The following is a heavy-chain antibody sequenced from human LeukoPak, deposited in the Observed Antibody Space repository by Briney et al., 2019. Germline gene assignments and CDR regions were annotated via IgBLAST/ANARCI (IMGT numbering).Heavy chain of an antibody. D-gene: IGHD1/OR15-1a*01. Sequence: GGSLRLSCAASGFTFSSYAMSWVRQAPGKGLEWVSAISGNGGDTYHADSLKGRFTISRDNSKNTLYLQMSSLRAEDTAVYYCAKFVLPKQPSPFDYWGQGTLVSASS. CDR1: GFTFSSYA. J-gene: IGHJ4*02. CDR2: ISGNGGDT. CDR3: AKFVLPKQPSPFDY. V-gene: IGHV3-23*01.